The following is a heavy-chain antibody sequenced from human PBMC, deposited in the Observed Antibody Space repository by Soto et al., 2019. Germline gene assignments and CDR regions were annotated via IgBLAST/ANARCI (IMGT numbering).Heavy chain of an antibody. CDR1: GCTFSSYA. J-gene: IGHJ4*02. V-gene: IGHV1-69*13. Sequence: AAVKVSCKASGCTFSSYAISWVRQAPGQGLEWMGGIIPIFGTANYAQKFQGRVTITADESTSTAYMELSSLRSEDTAVYYCARVSAVAGPFDYWGQGTLVTVSS. D-gene: IGHD6-19*01. CDR3: ARVSAVAGPFDY. CDR2: IIPIFGTA.